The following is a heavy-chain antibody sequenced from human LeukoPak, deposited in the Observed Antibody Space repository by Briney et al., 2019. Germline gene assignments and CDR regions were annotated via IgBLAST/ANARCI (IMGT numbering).Heavy chain of an antibody. Sequence: SETLSLTCTVSGGSITSGYYFWSWVRPPPRKGLEWVGYIFHSGNTYYNPSLKSRATISLDASRNQFSLRVSSVTAADTAVYYCARGVDIVVVPAAISNPFFDYWGQGTLVTVSS. D-gene: IGHD2-2*02. CDR1: GGSITSGYYF. CDR2: IFHSGNT. V-gene: IGHV4-31*03. J-gene: IGHJ4*02. CDR3: ARGVDIVVVPAAISNPFFDY.